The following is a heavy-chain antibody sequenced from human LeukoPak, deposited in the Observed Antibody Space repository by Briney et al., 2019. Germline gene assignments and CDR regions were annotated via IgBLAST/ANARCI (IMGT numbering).Heavy chain of an antibody. D-gene: IGHD1-26*01. CDR3: ARAAYSGSYHSDY. CDR1: GGSISSNNYY. Sequence: SETLSLTCTVSGGSISSNNYYWGWIRQPPGKGLEWIGTIYYSGGTYYNPSLKSRVTISVDTSKTQFSLNLSSVTAADTAVYYCARAAYSGSYHSDYWGQGTLVTVSS. J-gene: IGHJ4*02. CDR2: IYYSGGT. V-gene: IGHV4-39*01.